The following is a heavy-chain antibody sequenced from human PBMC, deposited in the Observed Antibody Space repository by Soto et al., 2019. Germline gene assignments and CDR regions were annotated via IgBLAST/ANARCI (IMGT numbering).Heavy chain of an antibody. CDR3: ARDILGYSRAFDY. CDR1: GDSVGSVSYY. CDR2: ISATGST. V-gene: IGHV4-61*01. Sequence: QVQLQESGPGLLKPSETLSLTCTVSGDSVGSVSYYWTWIRQPPGEGLEWIGYISATGSTNYNPSLKSRLTISVDTSKNQFSLRLSSVTAADTAVYYCARDILGYSRAFDYWGQGTLVTVSS. D-gene: IGHD5-18*01. J-gene: IGHJ4*02.